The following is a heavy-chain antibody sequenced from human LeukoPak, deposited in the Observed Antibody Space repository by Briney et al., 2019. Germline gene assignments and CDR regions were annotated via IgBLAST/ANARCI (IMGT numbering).Heavy chain of an antibody. J-gene: IGHJ4*02. D-gene: IGHD2-15*01. CDR1: GFTFDDYA. CDR3: AGGGSLTPFDY. Sequence: GGSLRLSCAASGFTFDDYAMHWVRQAPGKGXEWVSGISWNSGSIGYADSVKGRFTISRDNAKNTLYLQMNSLRAEDTAVYYCAGGGSLTPFDYWGQGTLVTVSS. V-gene: IGHV3-9*01. CDR2: ISWNSGSI.